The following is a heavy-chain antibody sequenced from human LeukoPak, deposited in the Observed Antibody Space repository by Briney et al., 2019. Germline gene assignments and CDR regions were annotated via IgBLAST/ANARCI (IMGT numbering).Heavy chain of an antibody. J-gene: IGHJ4*02. V-gene: IGHV4-39*01. CDR3: ARNHTHEGYGYYFDY. CDR1: GGSISSSSYY. D-gene: IGHD4-17*01. CDR2: IYYSGST. Sequence: SETLSLTCTVSGGSISSSSYYWGWIRQPPGKGLEWIGCIYYSGSTSYNPSLKSRVTISVETSKNQFSLKLSSVTAADTAFYYCARNHTHEGYGYYFDYWGQGTLVTVSS.